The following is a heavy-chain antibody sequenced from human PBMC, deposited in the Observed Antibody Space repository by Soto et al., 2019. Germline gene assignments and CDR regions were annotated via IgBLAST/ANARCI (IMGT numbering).Heavy chain of an antibody. CDR2: TYYRSKWYN. CDR1: GDSVSSNSAA. CDR3: ARDQPNQVRVAGNWFDP. D-gene: IGHD6-19*01. V-gene: IGHV6-1*01. J-gene: IGHJ5*02. Sequence: SQTLSLTCAISGDSVSSNSAAWNWIRQSPSRGLERLGRTYYRSKWYNDYAVSVKSRITINPDTSKNQFSLQLNSVTPEDTAVYYCARDQPNQVRVAGNWFDPWGQGTLVTVSS.